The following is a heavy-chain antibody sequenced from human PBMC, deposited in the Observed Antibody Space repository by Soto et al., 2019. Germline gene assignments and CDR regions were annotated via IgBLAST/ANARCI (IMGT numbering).Heavy chain of an antibody. CDR1: GFTFSSYA. J-gene: IGHJ6*02. V-gene: IGHV3-30-3*01. CDR2: ISYDGSNK. CDR3: ARDRLWVQSYGMDV. D-gene: IGHD5-18*01. Sequence: PGGSLRLSCSASGFTFSSYAMHGVRQAPGKGLEWVAVISYDGSNKYYADSVKGRFTISRDNSKNTLYLQMNSLRAEDTAVHYCARDRLWVQSYGMDVWGQGTTVTVSS.